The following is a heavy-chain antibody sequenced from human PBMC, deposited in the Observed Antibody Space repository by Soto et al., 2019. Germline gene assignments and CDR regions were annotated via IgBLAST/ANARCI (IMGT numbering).Heavy chain of an antibody. CDR2: IKEDGSET. J-gene: IGHJ2*01. V-gene: IGHV3-7*03. CDR3: VRGGYCGRTSCYNNFYFDL. Sequence: EVQLVESGGGLVQPGGSLRVSCAASGFSFSHYWMSWVRQAPGKGLEWMANIKEDGSETYYVYSVKGRFTISRDNSQNALYLQMNGLSADDAAGYYCVRGGYCGRTSCYNNFYFDLWGRGTLVTVSS. D-gene: IGHD2-2*02. CDR1: GFSFSHYW.